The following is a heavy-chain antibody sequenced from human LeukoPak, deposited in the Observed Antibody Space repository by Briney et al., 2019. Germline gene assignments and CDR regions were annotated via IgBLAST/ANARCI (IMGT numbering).Heavy chain of an antibody. D-gene: IGHD1-26*01. CDR3: ARHGVGANEAFDI. J-gene: IGHJ3*02. CDR2: TYPDDSDT. Sequence: PGKSLKISCKGSGYSFTNYWIGWVRQMPGKGLEWMGITYPDDSDTRYNPSFQGQATISADKSISTAYLQWSGLKASDTAMYYCARHGVGANEAFDIWGQGTMVTVSS. V-gene: IGHV5-51*01. CDR1: GYSFTNYW.